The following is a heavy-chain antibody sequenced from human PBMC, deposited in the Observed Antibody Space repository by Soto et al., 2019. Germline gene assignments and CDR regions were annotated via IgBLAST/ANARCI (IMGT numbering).Heavy chain of an antibody. CDR3: AKDQGLGPNIVLMVYPLNY. D-gene: IGHD2-8*01. CDR1: GFTFSSYA. V-gene: IGHV3-23*01. J-gene: IGHJ4*02. CDR2: ISGSGGST. Sequence: GESLKISCAASGFTFSSYAMSWVRQAPGKGLEWVSAISGSGGSTYYADSVKGRFTISRDNSKNTLYLQMNSLRAEDTAVYYCAKDQGLGPNIVLMVYPLNYWGQGTLVTVSS.